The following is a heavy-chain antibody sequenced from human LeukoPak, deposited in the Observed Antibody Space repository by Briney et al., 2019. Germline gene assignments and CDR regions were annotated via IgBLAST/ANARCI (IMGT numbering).Heavy chain of an antibody. CDR2: IYYSGST. CDR1: GGSISSSSYY. Sequence: SETLSLTCTVSGGSISSSSYYWGWIRQPPGKGLEWIGSIYYSGSTYYNPSLKSRVAIPVDTSKNQFSLKLSSVTAADTAVYYCASFYDSSGYWDYWGQGTLVTVSS. V-gene: IGHV4-39*01. CDR3: ASFYDSSGYWDY. D-gene: IGHD3-22*01. J-gene: IGHJ4*02.